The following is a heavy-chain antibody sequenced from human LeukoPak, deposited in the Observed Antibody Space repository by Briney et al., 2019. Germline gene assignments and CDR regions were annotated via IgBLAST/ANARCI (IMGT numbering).Heavy chain of an antibody. CDR1: GYSFTDYY. V-gene: IGHV1-69-2*01. J-gene: IGHJ6*03. CDR3: ATGSLGVVIIPPKDYYYYMYV. Sequence: ASVKISCKASGYSFTDYYMHWVQQVPGKGLEWMGRVDPEHGEIIYAEKFQDRVTITADTSTDTAYMELSSLRSEDTAVYYCATGSLGVVIIPPKDYYYYMYVWGTGTTVTVSS. D-gene: IGHD3-3*01. CDR2: VDPEHGEI.